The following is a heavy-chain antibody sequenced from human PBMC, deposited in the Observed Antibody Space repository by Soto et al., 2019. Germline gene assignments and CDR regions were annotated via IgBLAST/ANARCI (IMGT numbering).Heavy chain of an antibody. CDR1: GFTFSSYS. D-gene: IGHD3-3*01. Sequence: GESLKISCAASGFTFSSYSMNWVRQAPGKGLEWVSSISSSSSYIYYADSVKGRFTISRDNAKNSLYLQMNSLRAEDTAVYYCARGRNDDFWSGYYVGEGVGYYYYYMDVWGKGTTVTVSS. J-gene: IGHJ6*03. V-gene: IGHV3-21*01. CDR2: ISSSSSYI. CDR3: ARGRNDDFWSGYYVGEGVGYYYYYMDV.